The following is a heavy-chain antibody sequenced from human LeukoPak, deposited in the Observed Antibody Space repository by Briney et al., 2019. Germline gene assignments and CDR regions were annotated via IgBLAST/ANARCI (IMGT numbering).Heavy chain of an antibody. V-gene: IGHV4-30-4*08. J-gene: IGHJ4*02. Sequence: SETLSLTCTVSGGSISSGDYYWSWLRQPPGKVLEWIVYIYYSGSTYYNPSLKSRVTISVVTSKNQFSLKLSSVTAADTAVYYCAREGIAAAGPFFDYWGQGTLVTVSS. CDR2: IYYSGST. CDR3: AREGIAAAGPFFDY. D-gene: IGHD6-13*01. CDR1: GGSISSGDYY.